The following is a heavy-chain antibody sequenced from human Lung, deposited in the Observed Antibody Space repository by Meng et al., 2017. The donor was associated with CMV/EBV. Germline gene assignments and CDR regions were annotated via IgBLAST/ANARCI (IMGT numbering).Heavy chain of an antibody. V-gene: IGHV3-48*03. CDR2: ISSSGSTI. J-gene: IGHJ3*02. CDR3: ARDRSVYYDTWRDDAVDI. CDR1: GFTFSSYE. Sequence: SCAASGFTFSSYEMNWVRQAPGKGLEWVSYISSSGSTIYYADSVKGRFTISRDNAKNSLYLQMNSLRAEDTAVYYCARDRSVYYDTWRDDAVDIWXQGTVVTVSS. D-gene: IGHD3-22*01.